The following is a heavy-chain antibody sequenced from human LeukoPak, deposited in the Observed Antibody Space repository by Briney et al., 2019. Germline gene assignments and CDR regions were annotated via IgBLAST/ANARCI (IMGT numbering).Heavy chain of an antibody. V-gene: IGHV4-34*01. CDR2: INHSGST. J-gene: IGHJ4*02. CDR1: GGSFSGYY. CDR3: ARSRWLQFGRALDY. D-gene: IGHD5-24*01. Sequence: SETLSLTCAVYGGSFSGYYWTWIRQPPGRGLEWIGEINHSGSTNYNPSLKSRVTISVDTSKNQFSLKLSSVTAADTAVYYCARSRWLQFGRALDYWGQGTLVTVSS.